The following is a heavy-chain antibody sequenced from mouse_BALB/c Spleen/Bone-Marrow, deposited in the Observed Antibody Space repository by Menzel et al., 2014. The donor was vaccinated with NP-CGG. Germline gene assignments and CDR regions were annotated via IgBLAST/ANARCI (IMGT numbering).Heavy chain of an antibody. J-gene: IGHJ4*01. D-gene: IGHD2-14*01. Sequence: LQQPGSELVRPGASVKLSCKASGYTFTSDWMHWVKQRHGQGLEWIGNIYPGSGSTNYDEKFKSKGTLTVDTSSSTAYMHLSSLTSEDSAVYYCTRDQVRRGYYYAMDYWGQGTSVTVSS. CDR3: TRDQVRRGYYYAMDY. CDR1: GYTFTSDW. CDR2: IYPGSGST. V-gene: IGHV1S22*01.